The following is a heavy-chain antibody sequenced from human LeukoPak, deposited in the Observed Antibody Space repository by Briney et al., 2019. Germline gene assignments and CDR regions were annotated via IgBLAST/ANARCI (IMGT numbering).Heavy chain of an antibody. J-gene: IGHJ6*03. CDR2: ISYDGSNK. D-gene: IGHD6-13*01. Sequence: GGSLRLSCAASGFTFSTYGMHWVRQAPGKGLEWVAVISYDGSNKYYADSVKGRFTISRDNSKNTLYLQMNSLRAEDTAVYYCAKLFGSTLNGDYYYYMDVWGKGTTVTVSS. CDR1: GFTFSTYG. CDR3: AKLFGSTLNGDYYYYMDV. V-gene: IGHV3-30*18.